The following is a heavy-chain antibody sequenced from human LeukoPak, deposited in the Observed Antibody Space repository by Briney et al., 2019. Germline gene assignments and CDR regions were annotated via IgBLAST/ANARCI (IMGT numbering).Heavy chain of an antibody. CDR2: IDPSDSYT. CDR3: ARSVYYYYYMDV. Sequence: PGGSLRISCKGSGYSFTNYWINWVRQIPGKGLESMGRIDPSDSYTNYRPSFQGHVTISADKSLSTVYLQWSSLKASDTAIYYCARSVYYYYYMDVWGQGTTVTVSS. CDR1: GYSFTNYW. J-gene: IGHJ6*02. V-gene: IGHV5-10-1*01.